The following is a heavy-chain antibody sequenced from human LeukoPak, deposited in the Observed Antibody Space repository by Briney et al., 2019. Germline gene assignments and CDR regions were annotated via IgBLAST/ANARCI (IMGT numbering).Heavy chain of an antibody. CDR1: GFTFSSYS. CDR2: ISSSSSYI. Sequence: GGSLRLSCAASGFTFSSYSMNWVRQAPGKGLEWVSSISSSSSYIYYADSVKGRFTISRDNAKNSLYLQMNSLRAEDTAVYYCARDYYDSSGYPILDYWGQGTLVTVSS. V-gene: IGHV3-21*01. J-gene: IGHJ4*02. D-gene: IGHD3-22*01. CDR3: ARDYYDSSGYPILDY.